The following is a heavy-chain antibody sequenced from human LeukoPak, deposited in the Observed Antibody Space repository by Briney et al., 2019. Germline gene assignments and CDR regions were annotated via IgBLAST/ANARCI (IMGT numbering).Heavy chain of an antibody. V-gene: IGHV3-30*03. CDR2: ISDDGSNK. Sequence: PGGSLRLSCAASGFTFSSYGMHWVRQAPGKGLEWVAVISDDGSNKYYTDSVKGRFTTSRDNSKNTLYLQMNSLRAEDTAVYYCARDFPAYYYDSSGPWGAFDIWGQGTMVTVSS. CDR1: GFTFSSYG. D-gene: IGHD3-22*01. J-gene: IGHJ3*02. CDR3: ARDFPAYYYDSSGPWGAFDI.